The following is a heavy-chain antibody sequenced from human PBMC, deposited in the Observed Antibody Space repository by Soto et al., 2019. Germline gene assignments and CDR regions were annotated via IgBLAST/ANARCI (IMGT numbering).Heavy chain of an antibody. CDR3: AKDLRTLGEFLIKT. V-gene: IGHV3-23*01. Sequence: PGGSLRLSCAASGFTLSSYAMSWVRQAPGKGLEWVSAISGSGGSTYYADSVKGRFTISRDNSKNTLYLQMNSLRAEDTAVYYCAKDLRTLGEFLIKTWGQGTLVTVSS. CDR2: ISGSGGST. D-gene: IGHD3-16*01. J-gene: IGHJ5*02. CDR1: GFTLSSYA.